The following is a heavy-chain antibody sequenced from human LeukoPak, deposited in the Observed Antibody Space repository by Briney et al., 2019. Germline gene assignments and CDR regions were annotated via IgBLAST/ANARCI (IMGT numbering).Heavy chain of an antibody. CDR1: GFTFSNYS. J-gene: IGHJ4*02. Sequence: GGSLRHSCSASGFTFSNYSMNWVRQAPGKGLEWVSSISGSSDNTNYADSVKGRFTISRDNSKNILYLQMNSLTAEDTAVYWCAKDPINWGSIYFDCWGQGTLVTVSS. CDR3: AKDPINWGSIYFDC. D-gene: IGHD7-27*01. V-gene: IGHV3-23*01. CDR2: ISGSSDNT.